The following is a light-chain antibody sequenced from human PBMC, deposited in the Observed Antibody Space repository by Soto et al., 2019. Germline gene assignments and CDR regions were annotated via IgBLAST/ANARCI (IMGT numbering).Light chain of an antibody. CDR3: QQYFSYPLT. CDR2: DAS. Sequence: AIHMTQSPSSFSASTGDTITITCRASQGISTNLAWYQQKPGKAPKVLIFDASTLQSGVPSRFSGSGSGTDFTLTISCLQSEDFASYYCQQYFSYPLTFGGGTNVEL. J-gene: IGKJ4*01. V-gene: IGKV1-8*01. CDR1: QGISTN.